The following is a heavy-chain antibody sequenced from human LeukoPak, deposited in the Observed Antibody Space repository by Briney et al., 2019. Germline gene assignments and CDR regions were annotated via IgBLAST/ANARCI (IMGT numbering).Heavy chain of an antibody. CDR2: FYVGGAT. CDR3: ARRDGYNFFDY. V-gene: IGHV3-53*01. D-gene: IGHD5-24*01. CDR1: GFSVTNNY. Sequence: PGGSLRLSCAVSGFSVTNNYMSWVRQAPGKGLGWVSVFYVGGATYYADSVKGRFTISRDNSENTLYLQMKSLRAEDTAVYYCARRDGYNFFDYWGQGTLVTVSS. J-gene: IGHJ4*02.